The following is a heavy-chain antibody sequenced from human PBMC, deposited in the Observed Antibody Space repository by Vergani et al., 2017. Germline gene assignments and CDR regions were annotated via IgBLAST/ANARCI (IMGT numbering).Heavy chain of an antibody. D-gene: IGHD6-19*01. CDR2: IFSNDEK. CDR3: ERISSISVAGTDYYYYGMDV. Sequence: QVTLKESGPVLVKPTETLTLTCTVSGFSLSNARMGVSWIRQPPGKALEWLAHIFSNDEKSYSTSLKSRLTISKDTSKSQVVLTMTNMDPVDTATYYCERISSISVAGTDYYYYGMDVWGQGTTVSVSS. CDR1: GFSLSNARMG. J-gene: IGHJ6*02. V-gene: IGHV2-26*01.